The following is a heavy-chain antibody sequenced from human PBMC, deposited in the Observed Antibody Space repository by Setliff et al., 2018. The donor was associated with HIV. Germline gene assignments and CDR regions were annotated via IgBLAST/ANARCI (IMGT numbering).Heavy chain of an antibody. CDR1: GVSISSYY. D-gene: IGHD6-6*01. Sequence: SETLSLTCTVSGVSISSYYWSWIRQPPGKGLEWIGYIYYSGTTNYNPSLKSRVTISVDTSKNQFSLKLSSVTAADTAVYYCARGSPASIAARPWYFQHWGQGTLVTVSS. J-gene: IGHJ1*01. V-gene: IGHV4-59*12. CDR3: ARGSPASIAARPWYFQH. CDR2: IYYSGTT.